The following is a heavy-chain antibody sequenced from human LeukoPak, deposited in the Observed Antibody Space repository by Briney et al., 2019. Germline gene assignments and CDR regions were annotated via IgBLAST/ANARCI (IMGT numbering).Heavy chain of an antibody. CDR1: GYRFNAYW. V-gene: IGHV5-51*01. Sequence: GESLKISCKGSGYRFNAYWIAWVRQMPGKGLEWMGIIYPDDSDTRYSPSFQGQVTISADKSVRTAYLQWSSLKASDTAMYYCASRSSNYYYYGMDVWGQGTTVTVSS. CDR2: IYPDDSDT. CDR3: ASRSSNYYYYGMDV. J-gene: IGHJ6*02. D-gene: IGHD6-6*01.